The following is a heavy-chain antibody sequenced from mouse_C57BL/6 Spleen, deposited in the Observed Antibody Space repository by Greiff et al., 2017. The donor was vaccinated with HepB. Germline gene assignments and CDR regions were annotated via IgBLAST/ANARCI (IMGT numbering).Heavy chain of an antibody. V-gene: IGHV5-17*01. Sequence: EVKLMESGGGLVKPGGSLKLSCAASGFTFSDYGMHWVRQAPEKGLEWVAYISSGSSTIYYADTVKGRFTISRDNAKNTLFLQMTSLSSEDTAMYYCARSDYYGSSTYWYFDVWGTGTTVTVSS. CDR3: ARSDYYGSSTYWYFDV. CDR1: GFTFSDYG. D-gene: IGHD1-1*01. CDR2: ISSGSSTI. J-gene: IGHJ1*03.